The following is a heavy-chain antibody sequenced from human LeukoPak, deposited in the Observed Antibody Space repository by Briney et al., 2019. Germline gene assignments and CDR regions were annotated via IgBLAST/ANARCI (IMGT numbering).Heavy chain of an antibody. CDR1: GYTFTNNF. CDR3: AARPPYSGYEDGDY. D-gene: IGHD5-12*01. V-gene: IGHV1-46*01. Sequence: ASVKVSCKASGYTFTNNFMHWVRQAPGQGLEWMGIINPSGDNTWYAQKFQGRVTMTRDMATSTDYMEVSSLRSEDTAVYYCAARPPYSGYEDGDYWGQGTLVTVSS. CDR2: INPSGDNT. J-gene: IGHJ4*02.